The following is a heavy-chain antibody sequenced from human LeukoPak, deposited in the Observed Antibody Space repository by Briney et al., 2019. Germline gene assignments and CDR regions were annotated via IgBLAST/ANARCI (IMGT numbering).Heavy chain of an antibody. CDR3: ARGPSVRYYAGSGYYYFDY. Sequence: SETLSLTCTVSGGSISSYYWSWIRQPPGKGLEWIGYIYYSGSTNYNPSLKSRVTISVDTSKNQFSLKLSSVTAADTALYFCARGPSVRYYAGSGYYYFDYWGQGTLVTVSS. CDR2: IYYSGST. J-gene: IGHJ4*02. D-gene: IGHD3-22*01. CDR1: GGSISSYY. V-gene: IGHV4-59*12.